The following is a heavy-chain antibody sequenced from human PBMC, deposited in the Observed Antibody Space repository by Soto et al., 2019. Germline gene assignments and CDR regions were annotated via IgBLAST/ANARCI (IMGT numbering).Heavy chain of an antibody. Sequence: SVKVSFKASGFSFTSSVMQWVRQARGQRLEWIGWIVVGSGNTNYAQQFQERVTITRDRSTSTAYMELSSLRSEDTAVYYCAAGQGVSSYDHNWFDPWGQGTLVTVSS. D-gene: IGHD5-18*01. CDR1: GFSFTSSV. CDR3: AAGQGVSSYDHNWFDP. V-gene: IGHV1-58*02. J-gene: IGHJ5*02. CDR2: IVVGSGNT.